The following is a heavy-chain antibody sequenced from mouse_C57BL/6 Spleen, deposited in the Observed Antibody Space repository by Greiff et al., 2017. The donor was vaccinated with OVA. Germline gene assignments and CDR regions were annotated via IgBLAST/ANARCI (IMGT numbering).Heavy chain of an antibody. Sequence: VKLMESGGGLVKPGGSLKLSCAASGFTFSSYAMSWVRQTPEKRLEWVATISDGGSYTYYPDNVKGRFTISRDNAKNNLYLQMSHLKSEDTAMYYCARDTDDYDGNAMDYWGQGTSVTVSS. D-gene: IGHD2-4*01. J-gene: IGHJ4*01. CDR3: ARDTDDYDGNAMDY. CDR2: ISDGGSYT. CDR1: GFTFSSYA. V-gene: IGHV5-4*01.